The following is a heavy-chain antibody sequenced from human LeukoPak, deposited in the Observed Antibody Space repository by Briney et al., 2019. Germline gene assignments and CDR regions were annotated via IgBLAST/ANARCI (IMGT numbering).Heavy chain of an antibody. CDR1: GFTFTDYY. V-gene: IGHV3-11*04. CDR2: ISSSGSTI. CDR3: ARGRDGYNSGAFDI. D-gene: IGHD5-24*01. J-gene: IGHJ3*02. Sequence: SGGSLRLSCAASGFTFTDYYMSWIRQAPGKGLEWVSYISSSGSTIYYADSVKGRFTISRDNAKKSLYLQMNSLRAEDTAVYYCARGRDGYNSGAFDIWAKGQWSPSLQ.